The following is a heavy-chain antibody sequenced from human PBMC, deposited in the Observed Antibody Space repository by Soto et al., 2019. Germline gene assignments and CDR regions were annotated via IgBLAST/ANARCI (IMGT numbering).Heavy chain of an antibody. D-gene: IGHD2-2*01. V-gene: IGHV3-21*01. Sequence: GGSLRLPCAASGFTLSSYSMNWVRQAPGKGLEWVSSISSTSSYIYYADSVKGRFTISRDNAKNSLYLQMNSLRAEDTAVYYCAREGTYCSGSTCYANNDFDYWGQGTLVTVSS. J-gene: IGHJ4*02. CDR3: AREGTYCSGSTCYANNDFDY. CDR1: GFTLSSYS. CDR2: ISSTSSYI.